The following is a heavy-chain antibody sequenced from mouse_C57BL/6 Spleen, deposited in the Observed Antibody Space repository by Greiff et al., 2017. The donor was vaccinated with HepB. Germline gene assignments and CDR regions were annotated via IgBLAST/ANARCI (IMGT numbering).Heavy chain of an antibody. J-gene: IGHJ4*01. CDR3: AIAYYYGSTYAMDY. Sequence: QVQLKESGPGLVAPSQSLSITCTVSGFSLTSYGVHWVRQPPGKGLEWLVVIWSDGSTTYNSALKSRLSISKDNSKSQVFLKMNSLQTDDTAMYYCAIAYYYGSTYAMDYWGQGTSVTVSS. CDR2: IWSDGST. V-gene: IGHV2-6*03. CDR1: GFSLTSYG. D-gene: IGHD1-1*01.